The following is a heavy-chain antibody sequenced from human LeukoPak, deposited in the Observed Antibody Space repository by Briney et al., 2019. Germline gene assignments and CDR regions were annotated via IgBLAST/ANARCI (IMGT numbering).Heavy chain of an antibody. CDR2: IYSGGST. V-gene: IGHV3-53*01. Sequence: PGGSLRLSCAASGFSVSSNYMSWVRQAPGKGLEWVSVIYSGGSTYYANSLKGRFTISRDNSKNTLYLQMNSLRAEDTAVYYCARGDYYYDSSGYPGDWGQGTLVTVSS. D-gene: IGHD3-22*01. J-gene: IGHJ4*02. CDR3: ARGDYYYDSSGYPGD. CDR1: GFSVSSNY.